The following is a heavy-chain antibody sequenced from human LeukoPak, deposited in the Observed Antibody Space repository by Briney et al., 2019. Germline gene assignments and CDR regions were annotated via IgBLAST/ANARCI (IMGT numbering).Heavy chain of an antibody. D-gene: IGHD1-26*01. J-gene: IGHJ4*02. CDR2: IYYSGTT. CDR3: ARSSGTYRSFDY. CDR1: GGSISSYY. Sequence: SETLSLTCTVSGGSISSYYWSWLRQPPGKGLEWIGYIYYSGTTDYNPSLKSRVTISVDTSNNQFSLKVSSVTAADTAVYYCARSSGTYRSFDYWGQGTLVTVSS. V-gene: IGHV4-59*01.